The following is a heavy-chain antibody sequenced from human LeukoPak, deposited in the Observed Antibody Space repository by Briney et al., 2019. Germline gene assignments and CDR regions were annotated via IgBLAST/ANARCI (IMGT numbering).Heavy chain of an antibody. V-gene: IGHV4-59*08. CDR1: DGSISSYY. D-gene: IGHD1-26*01. CDR2: LHYSGST. J-gene: IGHJ4*02. Sequence: PSETLSLTCTVSDGSISSYYWSWIRQTPGKGLEWIGYLHYSGSTYNPSLKSRVTISVDTSKNQFSLKLSSVTAADTAVYYCARHGGSYSLDYWGQGTLVTVSS. CDR3: ARHGGSYSLDY.